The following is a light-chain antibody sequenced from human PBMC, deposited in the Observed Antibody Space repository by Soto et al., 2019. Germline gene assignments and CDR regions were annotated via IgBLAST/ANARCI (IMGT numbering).Light chain of an antibody. J-gene: IGKJ4*01. CDR1: QNVGTY. CDR2: VAS. CDR3: QQSSSTPQT. Sequence: DIQMTQSPSSLSASIGDRVTITCRASQNVGTYLSWYQQKQGKAPKLLINVASTLQSGVPSRFSGSGSGTDFTLAISSLQPEDFATYYCQQSSSTPQTFGGGTKVDIK. V-gene: IGKV1-39*01.